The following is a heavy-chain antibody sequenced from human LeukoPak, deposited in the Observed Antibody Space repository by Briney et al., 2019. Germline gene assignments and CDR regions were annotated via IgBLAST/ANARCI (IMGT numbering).Heavy chain of an antibody. J-gene: IGHJ4*02. D-gene: IGHD7-27*01. V-gene: IGHV3-7*01. Sequence: PGESLRLSCAASGFNFSYYWMAWARQAPGQGLEWVDIIRPDANDGSYVDSVKGRFTISRDNAKNSLYLQLNSLRAEDTAVYFCARADWGSIDYWGQGALVTVSS. CDR3: ARADWGSIDY. CDR2: IRPDANDG. CDR1: GFNFSYYW.